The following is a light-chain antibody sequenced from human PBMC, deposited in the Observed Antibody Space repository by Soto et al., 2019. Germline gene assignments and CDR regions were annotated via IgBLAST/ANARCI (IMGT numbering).Light chain of an antibody. Sequence: DIQMTQSPSTLSASVGDRVIITCRASESISNWLAWYQQKPGKAPNLLIYKASSLKSGVPLRFSVSGSGTEFTLTINSLQPDDFATYYCQQYDTYWTFGQGTKVEFK. V-gene: IGKV1-5*03. CDR3: QQYDTYWT. CDR1: ESISNW. CDR2: KAS. J-gene: IGKJ1*01.